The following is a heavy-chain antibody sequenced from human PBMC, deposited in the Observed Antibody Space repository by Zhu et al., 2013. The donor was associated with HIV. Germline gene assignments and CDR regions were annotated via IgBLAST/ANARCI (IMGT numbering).Heavy chain of an antibody. Sequence: QVQLVQSGAEVKKPGASVKVSCKASGYTFTSYGISWVRQAPGQGLEWMGWISAYNGNTNYAQKLQGRVTMTTDTSTSTAYMELRSLRSDDTAVYYCARDIPRGKYYDSSGYYYPDYWGQGTLVTVSS. J-gene: IGHJ4*02. V-gene: IGHV1-18*01. CDR2: ISAYNGNT. D-gene: IGHD3-22*01. CDR1: GYTFTSYG. CDR3: ARDIPRGKYYDSSGYYYPDY.